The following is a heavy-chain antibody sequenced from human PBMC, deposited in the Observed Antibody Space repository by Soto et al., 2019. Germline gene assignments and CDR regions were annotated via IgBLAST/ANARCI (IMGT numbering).Heavy chain of an antibody. J-gene: IGHJ6*02. CDR3: ARHKGSSSPYGMDV. CDR1: GYTFARYW. Sequence: GESLKISFMGYGYTFARYWITWVRQMPGTGLEGMGRIDPSDSYTTSSPSFQGHVTISADKSISTAYLQWSSLKASDTAMYYCARHKGSSSPYGMDVWGQGTTVTVSS. CDR2: IDPSDSYT. V-gene: IGHV5-10-1*01. D-gene: IGHD6-6*01.